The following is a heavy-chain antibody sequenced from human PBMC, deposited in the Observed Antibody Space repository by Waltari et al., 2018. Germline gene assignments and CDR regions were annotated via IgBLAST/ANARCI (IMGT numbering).Heavy chain of an antibody. V-gene: IGHV5-51*01. CDR3: ARHASAAAGTGWFDP. J-gene: IGHJ5*02. CDR2: IYPGESET. Sequence: EVQLVQSGAEVKKPGESLKISCKGSGYSFTSYWIGWVRQMPGKGLEWMGIIYPGESETRYSPACQGQVTISADKSSSTAYLQWSSLKASDTAMYYCARHASAAAGTGWFDPWGQGTLVTVSS. CDR1: GYSFTSYW. D-gene: IGHD6-13*01.